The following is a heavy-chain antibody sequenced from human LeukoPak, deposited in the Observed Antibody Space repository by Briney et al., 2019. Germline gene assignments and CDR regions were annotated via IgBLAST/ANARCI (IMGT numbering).Heavy chain of an antibody. V-gene: IGHV4-34*01. J-gene: IGHJ4*02. CDR2: INHSGST. Sequence: SETLSLTCAVYGGSFSGYYWSWIRQPPGKGLEWIGEINHSGSTNYNPSLKSRVTISVDTSKNQFSLKLSSVTAADTAVYYCARYSGSYYGSYYFDYWGQGTLVTVSS. CDR3: ARYSGSYYGSYYFDY. CDR1: GGSFSGYY. D-gene: IGHD1-26*01.